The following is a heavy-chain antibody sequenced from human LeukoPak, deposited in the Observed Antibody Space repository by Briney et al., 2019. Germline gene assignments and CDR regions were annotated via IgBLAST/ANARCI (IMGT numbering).Heavy chain of an antibody. CDR3: ARVGLHYDTSGYTFDY. CDR1: GFTFSSYS. Sequence: GGSLRLSCAASGFTFSSYSMNWVRQAPGKGLEWVSSISSSSSYIYYADSVKGRFTISRDNAKNSLYLQMNSLRAEDTAMYYCARVGLHYDTSGYTFDYWGQGTLVTVSS. CDR2: ISSSSSYI. V-gene: IGHV3-21*01. D-gene: IGHD3-22*01. J-gene: IGHJ4*02.